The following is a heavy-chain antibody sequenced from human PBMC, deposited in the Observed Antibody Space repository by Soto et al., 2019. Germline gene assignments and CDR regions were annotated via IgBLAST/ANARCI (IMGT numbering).Heavy chain of an antibody. CDR2: IIPIFGTA. D-gene: IGHD6-19*01. CDR1: GGTFSSYA. Sequence: QVQLVQSGAEVKKPGSSVKVSCKASGGTFSSYAISWVRQAPGQGLEWMGGIIPIFGTANYAQKFQGRVTITADESTSTAYMEMSSLRSEDTAVYYCARVIAVAGTIWFDPWGQGTLVTVSS. J-gene: IGHJ5*02. V-gene: IGHV1-69*01. CDR3: ARVIAVAGTIWFDP.